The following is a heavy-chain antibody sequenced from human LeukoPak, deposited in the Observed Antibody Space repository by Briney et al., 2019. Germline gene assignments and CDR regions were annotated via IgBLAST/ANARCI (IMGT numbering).Heavy chain of an antibody. CDR3: ARYGGNRPLYYYYYGMDV. V-gene: IGHV3-7*01. CDR2: IKQDGSEK. D-gene: IGHD4-23*01. CDR1: GFTFGSYW. J-gene: IGHJ6*02. Sequence: GGSLRLSCAASGFTFGSYWMSWVRQAPGKGLEWVANIKQDGSEKYYVDSVKGRFTISRDNGKNSLYLQINSLRAEDTAVYYCARYGGNRPLYYYYYGMDVWGQGTTVTVSS.